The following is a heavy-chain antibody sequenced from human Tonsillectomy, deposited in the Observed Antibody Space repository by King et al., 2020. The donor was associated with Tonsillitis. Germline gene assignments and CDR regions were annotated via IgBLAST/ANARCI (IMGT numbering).Heavy chain of an antibody. Sequence: QLQESGPGLVKPSETLPLSCAVSDGSISSSSYSWGWIRQPPGKGLEWIGSIYYGGSTFYDPSFKSRVTIFVDTSKNQFSLKLSSVTAADTAVYYCARRSNPYLFDSWGQGTLVTVSS. V-gene: IGHV4-39*01. CDR2: IYYGGST. D-gene: IGHD4-11*01. J-gene: IGHJ4*02. CDR3: ARRSNPYLFDS. CDR1: DGSISSSSYS.